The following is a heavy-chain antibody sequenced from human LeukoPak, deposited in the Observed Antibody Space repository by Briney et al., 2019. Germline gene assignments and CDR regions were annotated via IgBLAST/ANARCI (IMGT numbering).Heavy chain of an antibody. D-gene: IGHD1-26*01. J-gene: IGHJ4*02. V-gene: IGHV4-61*02. CDR1: GGSICIGSYY. CDR2: IYTSGST. Sequence: SETLSFTCTLSGGSICIGSYYGSWTRQPAGKGLEWIGRIYTSGSTNYNPSLKNRVTISVDTSKNQFSLKLSSVTAADTAVYYCASTAYSGSYLVWADYWGQGTLVTVSS. CDR3: ASTAYSGSYLVWADY.